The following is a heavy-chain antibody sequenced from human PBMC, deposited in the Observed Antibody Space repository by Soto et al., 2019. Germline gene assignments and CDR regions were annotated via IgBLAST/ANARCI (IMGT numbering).Heavy chain of an antibody. Sequence: SETLSLTCTVSGGSITNYYWSWIRQPPGKGLEWIGYIYFTGSANYNPSLDSRVTISVDTSKNQFSLKLSAVTAADTAVYYCAGNYFDSRAFDAPVWFDPWGRGSLVTV. CDR2: IYFTGSA. CDR1: GGSITNYY. V-gene: IGHV4-59*13. D-gene: IGHD3-22*01. CDR3: AGNYFDSRAFDAPVWFDP. J-gene: IGHJ5*02.